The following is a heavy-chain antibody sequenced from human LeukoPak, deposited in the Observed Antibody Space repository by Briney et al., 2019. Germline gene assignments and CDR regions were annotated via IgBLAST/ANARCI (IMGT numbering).Heavy chain of an antibody. D-gene: IGHD4-17*01. CDR1: VVTDSSNY. CDR3: ARVMTTVTTGVYYGMDV. J-gene: IGHJ6*02. Sequence: GRSLRLSCAAPVVTDSSNYMSWIRQAPGRGLKWDSYISSSSSYTNYADAVKGRFTISRDNAKNSLYLQMNSLRAEDTAVYYCARVMTTVTTGVYYGMDVWGQGTTVTVSS. CDR2: ISSSSSYT. V-gene: IGHV3-11*05.